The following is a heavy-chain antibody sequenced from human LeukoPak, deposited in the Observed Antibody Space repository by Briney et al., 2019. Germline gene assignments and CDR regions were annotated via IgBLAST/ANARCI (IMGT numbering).Heavy chain of an antibody. CDR2: ISAYNGNT. CDR1: GYTLTSYG. J-gene: IGHJ4*02. V-gene: IGHV1-18*01. CDR3: ARADCSSTSCSNFDY. Sequence: GASVKVSCKASGYTLTSYGISWVRQAPGQGLEWMGWISAYNGNTNYAQKLQGRVTMTTDTSTSTAYMELRSLRSDDTAVYYCARADCSSTSCSNFDYWGQGTLVTVSS. D-gene: IGHD2-2*01.